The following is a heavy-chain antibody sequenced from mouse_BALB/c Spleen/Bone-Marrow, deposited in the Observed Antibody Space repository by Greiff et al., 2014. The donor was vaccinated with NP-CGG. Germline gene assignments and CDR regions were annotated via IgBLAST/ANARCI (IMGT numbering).Heavy chain of an antibody. J-gene: IGHJ2*01. D-gene: IGHD1-2*01. CDR2: IRNKANGYTT. Sequence: EVMLVESGGGLVQPGGSLRLSCEASGFTFTDFYMNWVRQPPGKALEWLGFIRNKANGYTTEYSASVKGWFTISRDNSQSILYLQMNTLRAEDGATYYCARDVGRLLFDYWGQGTTLTVSS. V-gene: IGHV7-3*02. CDR1: GFTFTDFY. CDR3: ARDVGRLLFDY.